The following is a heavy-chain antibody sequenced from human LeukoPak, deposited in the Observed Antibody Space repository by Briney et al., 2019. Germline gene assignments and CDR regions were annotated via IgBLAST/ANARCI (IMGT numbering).Heavy chain of an antibody. V-gene: IGHV1-3*01. CDR2: INAGSGYT. D-gene: IGHD4-17*01. CDR1: GDTFTTYA. J-gene: IGHJ5*02. CDR3: ARGSGLLDYGDPLNWFDP. Sequence: ASVKVSCKASGDTFTTYARHWVRQAPGQRLEWMGWINAGSGYTKYSQNFQGRVTITRDTSASTAYMELSSLRSEDTAVYYCARGSGLLDYGDPLNWFDPWGQGTLVTVSS.